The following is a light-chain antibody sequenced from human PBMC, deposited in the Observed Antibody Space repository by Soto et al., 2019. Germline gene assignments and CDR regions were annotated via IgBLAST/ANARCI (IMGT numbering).Light chain of an antibody. J-gene: IGKJ2*01. CDR2: DAS. CDR3: QQRTNWPYT. V-gene: IGKV3-11*01. CDR1: QSVSSY. Sequence: EIVLTQSPATLSLSPGERATLSCRASQSVSSYLAWYQQTPGQAPRLLIYDASNRAAGIPARFSGSGSGTALTLTISSLEPEDSAVYYCQQRTNWPYTFGQGTKLEIK.